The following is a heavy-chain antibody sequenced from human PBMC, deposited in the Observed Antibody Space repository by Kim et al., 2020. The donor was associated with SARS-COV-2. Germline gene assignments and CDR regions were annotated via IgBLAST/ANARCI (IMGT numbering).Heavy chain of an antibody. D-gene: IGHD3-10*01. CDR1: GYTFTSYG. CDR3: ARDHPADIVILLWFGDPQYYYYGMDV. CDR2: ISAYNGNT. Sequence: ASVKVSCKASGYTFTSYGISWVRQAPGQGLEWMGWISAYNGNTNYAQKLQGRVTMTTDTSTSTAYMELRSLRSDDTAVYYCARDHPADIVILLWFGDPQYYYYGMDVWGQGTTVTVSS. J-gene: IGHJ6*02. V-gene: IGHV1-18*01.